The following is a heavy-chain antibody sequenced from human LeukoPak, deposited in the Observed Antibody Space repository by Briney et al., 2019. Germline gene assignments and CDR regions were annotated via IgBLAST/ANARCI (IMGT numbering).Heavy chain of an antibody. CDR2: IIPIFGTA. Sequence: SVKVSCKASGGTFSSYAISWVRQAPGQGLEWMGGIIPIFGTANYAQKFQGRVTITADESTSTAYMELSSLRSEDTTVYYCARARRDGYNPDYWGQGTLVTVSS. CDR3: ARARRDGYNPDY. V-gene: IGHV1-69*01. CDR1: GGTFSSYA. D-gene: IGHD5-24*01. J-gene: IGHJ4*02.